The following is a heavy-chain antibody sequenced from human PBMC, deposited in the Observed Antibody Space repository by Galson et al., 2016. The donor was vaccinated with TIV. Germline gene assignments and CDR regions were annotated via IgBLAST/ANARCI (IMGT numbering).Heavy chain of an antibody. J-gene: IGHJ4*02. Sequence: SLRLSCAASGFSFKNAWMSWVRQAPGKGLDWVGRIKNRDYGGTTDYAEPVKGRFTISRDDAKDGLCLQMDSLKTEDTAIYYCTAGLHNSGGMDHWGQGTLVTVSS. D-gene: IGHD7-27*01. CDR2: IKNRDYGGTT. CDR3: TAGLHNSGGMDH. CDR1: GFSFKNAW. V-gene: IGHV3-15*05.